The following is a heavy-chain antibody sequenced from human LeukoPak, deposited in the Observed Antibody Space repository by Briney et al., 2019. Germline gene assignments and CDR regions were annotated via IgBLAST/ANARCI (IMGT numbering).Heavy chain of an antibody. V-gene: IGHV3-23*01. CDR3: AREGAKYSYGSFDY. D-gene: IGHD5-18*01. CDR2: ISGTGGST. J-gene: IGHJ4*02. CDR1: GFTFTSYA. Sequence: GGSLRLSCAASGFTFTSYAMSWVRQAPGKGLEWVSSISGTGGSTYYADSVKGRFTISRDSAKNSLYLQMNSLRAEDTAVYYCAREGAKYSYGSFDYWGQGTLVTVSS.